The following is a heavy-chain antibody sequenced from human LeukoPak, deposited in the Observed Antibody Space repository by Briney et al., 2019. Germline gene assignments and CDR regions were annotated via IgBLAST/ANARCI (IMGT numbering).Heavy chain of an antibody. Sequence: PSETLSLTCTVSGGSISSYYWSWIWQPPGKGLEWIGYIYYSGSTNYNPSLKSRVTISVDTSKNQFSLKLSSVTAADTAVYYCARGPRYSYGYYLGYWGQGTLVTVSS. CDR1: GGSISSYY. V-gene: IGHV4-59*01. CDR2: IYYSGST. J-gene: IGHJ4*02. CDR3: ARGPRYSYGYYLGY. D-gene: IGHD5-18*01.